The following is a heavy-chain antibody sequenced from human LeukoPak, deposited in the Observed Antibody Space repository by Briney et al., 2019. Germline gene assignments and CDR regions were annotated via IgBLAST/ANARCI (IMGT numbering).Heavy chain of an antibody. D-gene: IGHD1-26*01. CDR2: IYPGDSDT. CDR3: ARKGMRGSSYYYYGMDV. CDR1: GYSFTSYW. Sequence: GESLKISCKGSGYSFTSYWIGWVRQMPGKGLEWMGIIYPGDSDTRYSPSFQGQVTISADKSISTAYLQWSSLEASDTAMYYCARKGMRGSSYYYYGMDVWGQGTTVTVSS. J-gene: IGHJ6*02. V-gene: IGHV5-51*01.